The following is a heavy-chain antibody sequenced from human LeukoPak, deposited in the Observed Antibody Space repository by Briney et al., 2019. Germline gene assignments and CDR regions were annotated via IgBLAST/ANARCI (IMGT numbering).Heavy chain of an antibody. CDR1: GGSISSYY. J-gene: IGHJ4*02. D-gene: IGHD5-18*01. V-gene: IGHV4-59*08. Sequence: SGTLSLTCTVSGGSISSYYWSWIRQPPGKGLEWIGYIYYSGSTNYNPSLKSRVTISVDTSKNQFSLKLSSVTAADTAVYYCASQIWDVDTAMVPYFDYWGQGTLVTVSS. CDR3: ASQIWDVDTAMVPYFDY. CDR2: IYYSGST.